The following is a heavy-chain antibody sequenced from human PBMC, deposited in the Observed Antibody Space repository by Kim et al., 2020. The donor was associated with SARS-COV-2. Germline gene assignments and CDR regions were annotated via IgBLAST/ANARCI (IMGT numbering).Heavy chain of an antibody. CDR3: AKAGDDYGDYWYFDL. Sequence: DSVKGRFTISRDNAKNTLYLQMNSLGAEDTAVYYCAKAGDDYGDYWYFDLWGRGTLVTVSS. D-gene: IGHD4-17*01. J-gene: IGHJ2*01. V-gene: IGHV3-23*01.